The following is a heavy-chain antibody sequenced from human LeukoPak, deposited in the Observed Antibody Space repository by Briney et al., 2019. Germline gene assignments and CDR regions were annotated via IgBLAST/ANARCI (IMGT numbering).Heavy chain of an antibody. V-gene: IGHV3-11*06. Sequence: GGSLRLSCAASGFTFSDYYMSWIRQAPGKGLEWVSYISRNSYTNYADSVKGRFTISRDNAKNSLYLQMASLRAEDKAVYYCARVGIAAVGAYYFDYWGQGTLVAVSS. CDR2: ISRNSYT. CDR3: ARVGIAAVGAYYFDY. D-gene: IGHD6-13*01. J-gene: IGHJ4*02. CDR1: GFTFSDYY.